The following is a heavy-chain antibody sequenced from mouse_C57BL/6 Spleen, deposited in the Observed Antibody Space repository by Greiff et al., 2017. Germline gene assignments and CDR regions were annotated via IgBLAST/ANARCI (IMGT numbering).Heavy chain of an antibody. CDR3: ARPGDGYYTWFAY. D-gene: IGHD2-3*01. J-gene: IGHJ3*01. CDR1: GFTFSSYG. Sequence: EVQRVESGGDLVKPGGSLKLSCAASGFTFSSYGMSWVRQTPDKRLEWVATISSGGSYTYYPDSVKGRFTISRDNAKNTLYLQMSSLKSEDTAMYYCARPGDGYYTWFAYWGQGTLGTVSA. V-gene: IGHV5-6*01. CDR2: ISSGGSYT.